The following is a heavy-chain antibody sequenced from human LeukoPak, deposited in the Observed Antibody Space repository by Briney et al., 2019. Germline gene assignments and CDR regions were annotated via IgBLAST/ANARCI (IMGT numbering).Heavy chain of an antibody. Sequence: PSETLSLTCTVSGGSISSYYWSWIRQPAGKGLEWNGRIYTSGSTNYNPSLKSRVTMSVDTSKNQFSLKLSSVTAADTAVYYCARDPPFESSANWFDPWGQGTLVTVSS. D-gene: IGHD2/OR15-2a*01. CDR3: ARDPPFESSANWFDP. CDR2: IYTSGST. CDR1: GGSISSYY. V-gene: IGHV4-4*07. J-gene: IGHJ5*02.